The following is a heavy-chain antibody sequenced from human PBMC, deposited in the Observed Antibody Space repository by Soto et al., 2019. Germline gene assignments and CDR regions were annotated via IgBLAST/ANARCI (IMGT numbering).Heavy chain of an antibody. V-gene: IGHV3-21*01. CDR2: ISSSSSYI. CDR1: GFTFSSYS. D-gene: IGHD2-2*01. J-gene: IGHJ3*02. Sequence: GGSLRLSCAASGFTFSSYSMNWVRQAPGKGLEWVSSISSSSSYIYYADSVKGRFTISRDNAKNSLYLQMNSLRAEDTAVYYCARAPLGYCSSTSCYFDVFDIWGQRTMVTVSS. CDR3: ARAPLGYCSSTSCYFDVFDI.